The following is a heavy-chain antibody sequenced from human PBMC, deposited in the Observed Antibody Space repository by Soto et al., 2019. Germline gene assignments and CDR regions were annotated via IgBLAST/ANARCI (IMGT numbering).Heavy chain of an antibody. J-gene: IGHJ4*02. CDR2: IYYSGST. CDR3: ARCYGGNSYYFDY. V-gene: IGHV4-59*01. CDR1: GGSISSYY. D-gene: IGHD4-17*01. Sequence: SETLSLTFTVSGGSISSYYWSWIRQPPGKGLEWIGYIYYSGSTNYNPSLKSRVTISVDTSKNQFSLKLSSVTAADTAVYYCARCYGGNSYYFDYWGQGTLVTVSS.